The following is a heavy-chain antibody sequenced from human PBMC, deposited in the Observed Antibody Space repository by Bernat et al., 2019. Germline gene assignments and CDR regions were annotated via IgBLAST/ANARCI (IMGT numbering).Heavy chain of an antibody. J-gene: IGHJ4*02. V-gene: IGHV1-18*01. Sequence: QVQLVQSGAEVKKPGASVKVSCKASGYTFTSYGISWVRQAPGQGLEWMGWISAYNGNTNYAQKLQGRITMTTDTSTSTAYMELRSLRSDDTAVYYCARDWVPLGYCSGGSCYSAYWGQGTMVTVSS. D-gene: IGHD2-15*01. CDR2: ISAYNGNT. CDR1: GYTFTSYG. CDR3: ARDWVPLGYCSGGSCYSAY.